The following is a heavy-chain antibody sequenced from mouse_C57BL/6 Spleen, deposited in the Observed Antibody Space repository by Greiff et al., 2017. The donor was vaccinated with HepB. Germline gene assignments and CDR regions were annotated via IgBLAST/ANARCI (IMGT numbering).Heavy chain of an antibody. V-gene: IGHV14-4*01. CDR1: GFNIKDDY. CDR2: IDPENGDT. CDR3: TRGITTTVDY. Sequence: EVQLQQSGAELVRPGASVKLSCTASGFNIKDDYMHWVKQRPEQGLEWIGWIDPENGDTEYASKFQGKATITADTSSNTAYLQLSSLTSEDTAVYYCTRGITTTVDYWGQGTTLTVSS. D-gene: IGHD2-4*01. J-gene: IGHJ2*01.